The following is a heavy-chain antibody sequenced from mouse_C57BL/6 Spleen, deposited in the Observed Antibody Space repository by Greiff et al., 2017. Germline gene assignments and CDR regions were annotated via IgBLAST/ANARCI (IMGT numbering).Heavy chain of an antibody. D-gene: IGHD4-1*01. CDR3: ARDWDGLYFDY. CDR1: GYAFSSYW. Sequence: QVQLKESGAELVKPGASVKISCKASGYAFSSYWMNWVKQRPGKGLEWIGQIYPGDGDTNYNGKFKGKATLTADKSSSTAYMQLSSLTSEDSAVYFCARDWDGLYFDYWGQGTTLTVSS. CDR2: IYPGDGDT. V-gene: IGHV1-80*01. J-gene: IGHJ2*01.